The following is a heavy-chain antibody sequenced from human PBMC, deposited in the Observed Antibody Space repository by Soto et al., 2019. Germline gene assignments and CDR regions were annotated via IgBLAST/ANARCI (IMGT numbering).Heavy chain of an antibody. CDR3: AKAYFVWSSEQPYYFDY. D-gene: IGHD3-16*01. Sequence: EVQLLDSGGGLVQPGGSLRLSCAASGFTFSNYAMTWVSQGPGKGLEWVSGISRSGGRSYYADSVKGRFTISRDNSKSTLYLQMNSLKAEDTAVYYCAKAYFVWSSEQPYYFDYWGQGTLVTVSS. CDR2: ISRSGGRS. J-gene: IGHJ4*02. V-gene: IGHV3-23*01. CDR1: GFTFSNYA.